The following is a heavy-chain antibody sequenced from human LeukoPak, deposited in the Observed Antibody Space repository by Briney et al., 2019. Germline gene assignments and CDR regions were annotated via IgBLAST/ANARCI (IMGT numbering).Heavy chain of an antibody. Sequence: PGGSLRLSCAASGFTFSAYGVTWVRQPPGKGLEWVSSMGVSGDNVHYADSVKGRFPISRDNAKNTLYLQMNSLRAEDAAVYYCAKDPNGDYVGAFDTWGQGTMVIVSS. V-gene: IGHV3-23*01. CDR3: AKDPNGDYVGAFDT. CDR1: GFTFSAYG. J-gene: IGHJ3*02. D-gene: IGHD4-17*01. CDR2: MGVSGDNV.